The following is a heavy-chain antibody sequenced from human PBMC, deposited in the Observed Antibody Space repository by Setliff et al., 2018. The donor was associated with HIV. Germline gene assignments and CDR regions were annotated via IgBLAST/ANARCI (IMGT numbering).Heavy chain of an antibody. CDR3: AKDSGRFRYGGRQFPFDG. J-gene: IGHJ4*02. CDR1: GFIFDDYD. CDR2: IKWNGVVP. Sequence: GGSLRLSCTASGFIFDDYDMNWVRQAPGKGLEWVSSIKWNGVVPGYADSVKGRFTVSRDNAKKSLFLQMNGLRVEDTTLYYCAKDSGRFRYGGRQFPFDGWGQGTLVTVSS. D-gene: IGHD1-26*01. V-gene: IGHV3-20*04.